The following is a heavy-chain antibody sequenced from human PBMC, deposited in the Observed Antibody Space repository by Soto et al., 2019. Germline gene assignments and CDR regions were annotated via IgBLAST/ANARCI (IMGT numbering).Heavy chain of an antibody. J-gene: IGHJ3*02. CDR1: GGTFSSYA. V-gene: IGHV1-69*01. D-gene: IGHD5-12*01. CDR3: ARHDQGGYDYERDAFDI. Sequence: QVQLVQSGAEVKKPGSSVKVSCKASGGTFSSYAISWVRQAPGQGLEWMGGIIPIFGTANYAQKFQGRVTITADESTSTAYMELSSLRSEDTAVYYCARHDQGGYDYERDAFDIWGQGTMVTVSS. CDR2: IIPIFGTA.